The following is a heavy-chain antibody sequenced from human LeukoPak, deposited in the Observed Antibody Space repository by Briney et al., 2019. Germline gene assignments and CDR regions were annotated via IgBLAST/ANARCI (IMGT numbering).Heavy chain of an antibody. CDR3: ARDWLGKYFDY. CDR1: GDSVSSNSAA. D-gene: IGHD3-9*01. Sequence: SQTLSLTCAIFGDSVSSNSAAWVWIRQSPSRGLEWLGRTYYRSKWYNDYAVSVRSRIIINPDTSGNQFSLQLSSVTPEDTAVYYCARDWLGKYFDYWGQGILVTVSS. CDR2: TYYRSKWYN. V-gene: IGHV6-1*01. J-gene: IGHJ4*02.